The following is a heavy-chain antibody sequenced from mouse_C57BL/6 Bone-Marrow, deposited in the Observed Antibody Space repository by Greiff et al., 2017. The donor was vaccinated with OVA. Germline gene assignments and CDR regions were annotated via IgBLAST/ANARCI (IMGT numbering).Heavy chain of an antibody. CDR3: SSGPYYAMDY. J-gene: IGHJ4*01. CDR2: IDPKNGDT. CDR1: GFTIKDDY. Sequence: EVQLQQSGAELVRPGASVKLSCTASGFTIKDDYMHWVKQRPEQGLEWIGWIDPKNGDTEYASKFQGKATITADTSSNTAYLQLSSLTSEDTAVDYCSSGPYYAMDYWGQGTSITVSS. V-gene: IGHV14-4*01. D-gene: IGHD3-1*01.